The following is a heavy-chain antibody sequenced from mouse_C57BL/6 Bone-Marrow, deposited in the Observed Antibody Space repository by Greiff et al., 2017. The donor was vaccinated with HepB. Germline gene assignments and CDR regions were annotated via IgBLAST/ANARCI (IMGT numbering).Heavy chain of an antibody. CDR2: INPSNGGT. D-gene: IGHD2-1*01. CDR3: ARVRIYYGNYEFAY. V-gene: IGHV1-53*01. J-gene: IGHJ3*01. Sequence: QVQLQQSGTELVKPGASVKLSCKASGYTFTSYWMHWVKQRPGQGLEWIGNINPSNGGTNYNEKFKSKATLTVDKSSSTAYMQLSSLTSEDSAVYYCARVRIYYGNYEFAYWGQGTLVTVSA. CDR1: GYTFTSYW.